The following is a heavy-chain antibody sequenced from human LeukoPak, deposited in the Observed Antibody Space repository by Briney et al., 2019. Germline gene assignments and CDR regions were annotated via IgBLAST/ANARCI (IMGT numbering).Heavy chain of an antibody. CDR2: SNWNGGST. CDR3: ARDGAPYYYGSSGYYKGDYFDY. CDR1: RFTLDDYG. V-gene: IGHV3-20*04. Sequence: GGSLRLACAAPRFTLDDYGMGWVRQAPGKGLEWVSGSNWNGGSTGYADSVKGRFTISRDNAKNSLYLQMNSLRAEDTTFCYSARDGAPYYYGSSGYYKGDYFDYWGQGTLVTVSS. D-gene: IGHD3-22*01. J-gene: IGHJ4*02.